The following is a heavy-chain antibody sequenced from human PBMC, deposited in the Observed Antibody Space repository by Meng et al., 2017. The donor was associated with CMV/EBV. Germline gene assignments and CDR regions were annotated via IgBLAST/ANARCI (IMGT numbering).Heavy chain of an antibody. CDR2: INPDSGGT. CDR3: ARDKQQLGWFDP. V-gene: IGHV1-2*02. D-gene: IGHD6-13*01. Sequence: ASVKVSCKASGYTFTGYYMHWVRQAPGQGLEWMGWINPDSGGTNYAQKFQGRVTMTRDTSISTAYMELSSLRSDDTAVYYCARDKQQLGWFDPWGQGTLVTVSS. CDR1: GYTFTGYY. J-gene: IGHJ5*02.